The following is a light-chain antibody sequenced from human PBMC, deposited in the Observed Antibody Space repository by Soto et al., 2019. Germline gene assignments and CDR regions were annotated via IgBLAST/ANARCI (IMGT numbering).Light chain of an antibody. Sequence: EIVLTQSPGTPSLSPGERATLSCRASQTVSSSFFAWYRQNRGQPPSLLIYGASNRVSGIPDRFSGSGSWPDFTLTISRLEPEDFAVYYCEDFGSHGLTFGGGTKVEIK. CDR1: QTVSSSF. CDR3: EDFGSHGLT. J-gene: IGKJ4*01. CDR2: GAS. V-gene: IGKV3-20*01.